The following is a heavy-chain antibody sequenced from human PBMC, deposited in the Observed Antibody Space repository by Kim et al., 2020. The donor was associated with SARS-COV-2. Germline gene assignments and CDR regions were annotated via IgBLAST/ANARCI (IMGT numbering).Heavy chain of an antibody. V-gene: IGHV3-23*01. J-gene: IGHJ4*02. CDR3: AKDLGGSFDY. Sequence: NTYYADYVKGRFTMSRDNSKNTLYLQMNSLGAEVAAVYYCAKDLGGSFDYWGQGTLVTVSS. D-gene: IGHD7-27*01. CDR2: NT.